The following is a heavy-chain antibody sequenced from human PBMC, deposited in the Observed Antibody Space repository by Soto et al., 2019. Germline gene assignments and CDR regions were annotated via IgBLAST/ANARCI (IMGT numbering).Heavy chain of an antibody. CDR3: ARELGDHISRGWYFDL. CDR1: GITFSNSD. D-gene: IGHD2-21*02. V-gene: IGHV3-13*01. Sequence: EVQLVESGGDLVQPGGSLRLSCAASGITFSNSDLHWVRQSTGKGLEWVSAIGRGGDTYYLDSVKGRFTISRENAKDSLYLQMNSLGAGDTAVYYCARELGDHISRGWYFDLWGRGTLVTVSS. J-gene: IGHJ2*01. CDR2: IGRGGDT.